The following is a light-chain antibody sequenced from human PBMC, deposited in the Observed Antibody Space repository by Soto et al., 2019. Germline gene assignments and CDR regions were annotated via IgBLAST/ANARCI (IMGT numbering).Light chain of an antibody. V-gene: IGKV1-5*03. CDR1: HSVDKF. CDR3: QQYHSSFGLYT. Sequence: DIQMTQSPSTVAASIGDRITITCRASHSVDKFSAWYQQKPGKAPNLLIYKASTLQTGVPSRFSGSGSGTEFTLTISSLQGDDIATYYCQQYHSSFGLYTFGRGTRLEIK. J-gene: IGKJ5*01. CDR2: KAS.